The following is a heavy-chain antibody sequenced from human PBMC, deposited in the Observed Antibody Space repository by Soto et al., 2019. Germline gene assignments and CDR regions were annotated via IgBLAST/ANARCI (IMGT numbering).Heavy chain of an antibody. D-gene: IGHD3-3*01. CDR3: TTDRGFWSGYRYYYYYGMDV. CDR2: IKSKTDGGTT. CDR1: GFTFSNAW. Sequence: GGSLRLSCAASGFTFSNAWMNWVRQAPGKGLEWVGRIKSKTDGGTTDYAAPVKGRFTISRDDSKNTLYLQMNSLKTEDTAVYYCTTDRGFWSGYRYYYYYGMDVWGQGTTVTVSS. V-gene: IGHV3-15*07. J-gene: IGHJ6*02.